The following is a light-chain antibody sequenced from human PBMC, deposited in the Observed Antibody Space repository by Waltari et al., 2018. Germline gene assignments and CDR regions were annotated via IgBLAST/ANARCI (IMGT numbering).Light chain of an antibody. CDR1: QSVSSSY. V-gene: IGKV3-20*01. Sequence: EFVFTQSPGTLSLSPGERATLSCRASQSVSSSYFAWYQQKPGQAPRLLIYGASSRATGIPDRFSGSGSGTDFTLTISRLEPEDFAVYYCQQYGTSSDTFGQGTKLEI. CDR3: QQYGTSSDT. J-gene: IGKJ2*01. CDR2: GAS.